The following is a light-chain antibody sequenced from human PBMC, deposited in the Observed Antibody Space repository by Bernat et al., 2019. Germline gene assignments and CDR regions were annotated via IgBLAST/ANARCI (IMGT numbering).Light chain of an antibody. CDR3: QQAHRFPRT. CDR2: VAS. V-gene: IGKV1-12*01. CDR1: QGINNW. Sequence: DIQMTQSPSSVSASVGDRVTITCRASQGINNWLAWHQQKPGKAPNLLISVASSLQSGVPSRFSGSGFGTDFTLTISSLQPEDFATYYCQQAHRFPRTFGQGTKVEI. J-gene: IGKJ1*01.